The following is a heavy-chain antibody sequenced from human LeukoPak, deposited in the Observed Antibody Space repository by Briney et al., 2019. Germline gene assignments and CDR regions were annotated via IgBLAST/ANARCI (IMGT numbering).Heavy chain of an antibody. D-gene: IGHD6-13*01. Sequence: GGSLRLSCAASGLSISNFWMHWVRQAPGKGLEWVAIIDQDGNEIKYVDSVKGRFTLSRDNAQNSVFLQMNSLRTEDTALYYCARVNSSSLGSEDVWGKGTTVTVSS. V-gene: IGHV3-7*01. J-gene: IGHJ6*03. CDR1: GLSISNFW. CDR2: IDQDGNEI. CDR3: ARVNSSSLGSEDV.